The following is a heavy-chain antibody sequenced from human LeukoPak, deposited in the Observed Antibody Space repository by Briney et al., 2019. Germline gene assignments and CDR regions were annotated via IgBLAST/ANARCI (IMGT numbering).Heavy chain of an antibody. V-gene: IGHV4-30-4*08. J-gene: IGHJ4*02. CDR2: IYYSGST. Sequence: SETLSLTCTVSGGSISSGGYYWSWIRQHPGKGLEWIGYIYYSGSTYYNPSLKSRVTISVDTSKNQFSLKLSSVTAADTAVYYCARGTTVTYYFDYWGQGTLVTVSS. D-gene: IGHD4-17*01. CDR1: GGSISSGGYY. CDR3: ARGTTVTYYFDY.